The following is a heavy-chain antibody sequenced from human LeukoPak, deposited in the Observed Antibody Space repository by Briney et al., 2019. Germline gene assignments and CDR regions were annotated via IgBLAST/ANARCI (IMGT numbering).Heavy chain of an antibody. CDR3: ARLMVYAIPHYYYYGMDV. D-gene: IGHD2-8*01. Sequence: SVKVSCKASGGTFSSYAISWVRQAPGQGLEWMGRIIPILGIADYAQKFQGRVTITADKSTSTAYMELSSLRSEDTAVYYCARLMVYAIPHYYYYGMDVWGQGTTVTVSS. CDR2: IIPILGIA. CDR1: GGTFSSYA. J-gene: IGHJ6*02. V-gene: IGHV1-69*04.